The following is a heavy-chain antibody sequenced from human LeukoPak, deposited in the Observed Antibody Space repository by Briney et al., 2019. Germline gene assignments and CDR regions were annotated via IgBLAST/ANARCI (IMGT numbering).Heavy chain of an antibody. CDR2: ISYDGSNK. J-gene: IGHJ3*02. CDR1: GFTFSSYG. D-gene: IGHD6-13*01. CDR3: AKDEGGYSSSWYRFGAFDI. Sequence: GRSLRLSCAASGFTFSSYGMHWVRQAPGKGLEWVAVISYDGSNKYYADSVKGRFTISRDNSKNTLYLQTNSLRAEDTAVYYCAKDEGGYSSSWYRFGAFDIWGQGTMVTVSS. V-gene: IGHV3-30*18.